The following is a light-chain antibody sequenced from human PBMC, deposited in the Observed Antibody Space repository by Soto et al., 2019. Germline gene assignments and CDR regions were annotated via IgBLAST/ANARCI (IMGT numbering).Light chain of an antibody. V-gene: IGKV1-12*01. CDR3: QQADSFPIT. CDR2: AAF. Sequence: DVHMTQSPSSVSASVGCRFTISCRASEDINSRLAWYQQKPGNAPKLLIYAAFILQSGVPSRFSGYGSGTDFTLSISSLQPEDFDTYYCQQADSFPITFGQGTRLEIK. CDR1: EDINSR. J-gene: IGKJ5*01.